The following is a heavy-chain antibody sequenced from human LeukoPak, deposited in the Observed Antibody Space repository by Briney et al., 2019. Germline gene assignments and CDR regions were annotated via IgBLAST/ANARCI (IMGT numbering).Heavy chain of an antibody. CDR2: INNDGSST. CDR1: GFTFSSYW. D-gene: IGHD3-22*01. V-gene: IGHV3-74*01. Sequence: PGGSLRLSCAASGFTFSSYWMNWVRHAPGKGLVWVSRINNDGSSTNYADSVKGRFTISRDNAKNTLYLQMNSLRAEDTAVYYCARDYYDSSGSSWFDPWGQGTLVTVSS. J-gene: IGHJ5*02. CDR3: ARDYYDSSGSSWFDP.